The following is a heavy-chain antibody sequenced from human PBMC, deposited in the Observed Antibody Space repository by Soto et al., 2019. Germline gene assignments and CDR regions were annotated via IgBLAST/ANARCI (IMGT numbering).Heavy chain of an antibody. CDR3: ATSYYYDSSGYFDAFDL. D-gene: IGHD3-22*01. CDR1: GFTFNNYE. Sequence: EGQLLESGGGLVRSGGSLRLSCAASGFTFNNYEMNWVHQAPGKGPEWVSYISRSGSTTYYGDSVKGRFTISRDNAKNSLYLQMTSLRAEDTAVYYCATSYYYDSSGYFDAFDLWGQGTLVSVSS. V-gene: IGHV3-48*03. CDR2: ISRSGSTT. J-gene: IGHJ3*01.